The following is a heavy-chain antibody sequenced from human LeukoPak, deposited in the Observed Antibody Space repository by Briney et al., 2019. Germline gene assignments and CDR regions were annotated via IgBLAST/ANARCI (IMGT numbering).Heavy chain of an antibody. J-gene: IGHJ6*03. D-gene: IGHD2-15*01. CDR1: GGSFSNYY. CDR3: ARSAYCSGGSCYGGYYYFHYMAV. Sequence: PSETLSLTCTVSGGSFSNYYWRWIRQSPGKGLEWIGYIYYDGNTYYNPSLKSRVTISVDPSKNQFSLKLSSVTAADTAFYYCARSAYCSGGSCYGGYYYFHYMAVWGKGTTVTVSS. V-gene: IGHV4-59*01. CDR2: IYYDGNT.